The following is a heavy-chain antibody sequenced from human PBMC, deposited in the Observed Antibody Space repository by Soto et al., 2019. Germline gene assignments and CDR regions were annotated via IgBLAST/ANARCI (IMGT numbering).Heavy chain of an antibody. CDR3: AKGVYCSGGNCHGYYFAY. CDR2: ISWNIGTI. CDR1: GFTFDDYA. Sequence: GGSLRLSCAASGFTFDDYAMHWVRQAPGKGLEWVSGISWNIGTIAYADSVKGRFTISRDNAKNSLYLQMNSLRTEDTAFYYCAKGVYCSGGNCHGYYFAYWGQGTLVTVSS. D-gene: IGHD2-15*01. J-gene: IGHJ4*02. V-gene: IGHV3-9*01.